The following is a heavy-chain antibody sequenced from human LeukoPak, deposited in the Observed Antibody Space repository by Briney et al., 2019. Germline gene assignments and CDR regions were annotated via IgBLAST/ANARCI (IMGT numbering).Heavy chain of an antibody. J-gene: IGHJ5*02. CDR1: GGSFSGYY. CDR3: ARGGYSSSWYSFAPKNWFDP. V-gene: IGHV4-34*01. Sequence: PSETLSLTCAVYGGSFSGYYWSWIRQPPGKGLEWIGEINHSGSTNYNPSLKSRVTISVDTSKNQFSLKLSSVTAADTAVYYRARGGYSSSWYSFAPKNWFDPWGQGTLVTVSS. CDR2: INHSGST. D-gene: IGHD6-13*01.